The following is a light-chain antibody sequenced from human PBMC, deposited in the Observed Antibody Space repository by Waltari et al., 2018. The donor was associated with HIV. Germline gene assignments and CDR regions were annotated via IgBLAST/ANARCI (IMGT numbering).Light chain of an antibody. CDR2: GYS. Sequence: QSVLRQPPTASGAPGQRVTLPCTGNRPNIGAGYQVHWYKQLPGAAPNLLIFGYSNRPSGVPDRFSGSKSGTSASLAISGLQAEDEADYYCQSYDSTLSAWVFGGGTKLTVL. CDR1: RPNIGAGYQ. V-gene: IGLV1-40*01. CDR3: QSYDSTLSAWV. J-gene: IGLJ3*02.